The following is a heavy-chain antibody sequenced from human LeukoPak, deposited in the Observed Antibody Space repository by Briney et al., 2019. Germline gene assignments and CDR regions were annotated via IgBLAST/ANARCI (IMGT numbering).Heavy chain of an antibody. D-gene: IGHD3-10*01. CDR2: INPNSGGT. CDR1: GYTFTGYY. J-gene: IGHJ4*02. Sequence: GASVTVSCKASGYTFTGYYMHWVRQAPGQGLEWMGWINPNSGGTNYAQKFQGWVTMTRDTSISTAYMELSRLRSDDTAVYYCARDSKLLWFGELEYYFDYWGQGTLVTVSS. V-gene: IGHV1-2*04. CDR3: ARDSKLLWFGELEYYFDY.